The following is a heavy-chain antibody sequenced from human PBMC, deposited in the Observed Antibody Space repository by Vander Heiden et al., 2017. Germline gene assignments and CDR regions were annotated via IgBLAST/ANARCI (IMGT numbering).Heavy chain of an antibody. J-gene: IGHJ4*02. CDR2: ISYDGSKE. CDR3: AKEVGSDSGWYSFFDS. D-gene: IGHD6-19*01. CDR1: GFAFTSYC. Sequence: QVQLVESGGGVVQPGRSLRLSCAAAGFAFTSYCMHWVRQAPGKGLEWVAVISYDGSKEYYADSVKGRFTISRDNSKNTLYLQMNSLRTEDTAVYYCAKEVGSDSGWYSFFDSWGQGTLVTVSS. V-gene: IGHV3-30*18.